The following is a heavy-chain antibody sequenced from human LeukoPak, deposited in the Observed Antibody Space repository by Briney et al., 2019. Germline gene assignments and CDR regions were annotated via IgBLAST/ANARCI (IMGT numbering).Heavy chain of an antibody. CDR2: ISNSGATT. V-gene: IGHV3-23*01. Sequence: GGSLRLSCEASGYIFSSYAMSWVRQAPGKGLEWVSVISNSGATTDYADSVKGRFTISRDNSKNTLSLQMNSLRAEDTAVYYCAKEELYYYGSGTYYTLAPFGYWGQGTLVTVSS. CDR3: AKEELYYYGSGTYYTLAPFGY. D-gene: IGHD3-10*01. J-gene: IGHJ4*02. CDR1: GYIFSSYA.